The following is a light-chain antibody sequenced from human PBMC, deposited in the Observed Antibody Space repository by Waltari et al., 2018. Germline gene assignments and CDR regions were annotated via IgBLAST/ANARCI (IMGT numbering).Light chain of an antibody. V-gene: IGLV2-14*01. J-gene: IGLJ2*01. CDR3: SSYTSSSTVV. Sequence: QSALTQPAAVSGSPGQSITISRTGTSSDVGGYNYVSWYQQHPGKAPKLMIYEVSKRPSGVSNRFSGSKSGNTASLTISGLQAEDEADYYCSSYTSSSTVVFGGGTKLTVL. CDR1: SSDVGGYNY. CDR2: EVS.